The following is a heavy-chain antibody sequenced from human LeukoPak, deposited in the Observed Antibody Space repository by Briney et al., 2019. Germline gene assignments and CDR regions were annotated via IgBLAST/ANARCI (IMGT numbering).Heavy chain of an antibody. Sequence: SGGSLRLSCEASGFTFGNFGMTWVRQAPGKGLEWVSTIADAGTYYADSVKGRFIISRDNSKNMLYLQLNSLRADDTAMYYCARNLGPFDVRGHGTMVTVSS. D-gene: IGHD3-16*01. CDR2: IADAGT. CDR3: ARNLGPFDV. V-gene: IGHV3-23*01. J-gene: IGHJ3*01. CDR1: GFTFGNFG.